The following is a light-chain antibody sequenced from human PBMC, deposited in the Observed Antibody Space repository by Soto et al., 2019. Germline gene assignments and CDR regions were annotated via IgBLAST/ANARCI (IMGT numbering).Light chain of an antibody. CDR2: SAS. CDR1: QGIGVR. CDR3: LQVNSFPRT. V-gene: IGKV1-12*01. Sequence: IQMTQSPSSLSASIGDRVTITCRASQGIGVRLAWFQQKPGKAPQYLIQSASTLASGVPSRFSGSGSGTDFILTINTLQPGDVATYYCLQVNSFPRTFGQGTKVDIK. J-gene: IGKJ1*01.